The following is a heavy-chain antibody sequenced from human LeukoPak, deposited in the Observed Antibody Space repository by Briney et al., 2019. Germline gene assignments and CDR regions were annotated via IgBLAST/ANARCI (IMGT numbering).Heavy chain of an antibody. D-gene: IGHD4-17*01. J-gene: IGHJ1*01. CDR1: GFTFRSYA. V-gene: IGHV3-23*01. CDR2: ISDSGGRT. CDR3: AKKAEAFGDSVTQH. Sequence: GGSQRLSCAASGFTFRSYAMSWVRQAPGKGLEWVSAISDSGGRTFYADSVKGRFTISRDNSKNTLYLQMSSLRVEDTAVYYCAKKAEAFGDSVTQHWGQGTLVSVSS.